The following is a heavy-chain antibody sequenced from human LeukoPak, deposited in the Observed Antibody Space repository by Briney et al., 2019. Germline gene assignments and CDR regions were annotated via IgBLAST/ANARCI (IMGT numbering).Heavy chain of an antibody. Sequence: GGSLRLSCAVSGLTFRNYAMSWVRQAPGKGLEWAPAITGRGGHTYYADSVKGRFTISRDNSRHTLYLQMNSLRAEDTAVYYCAKDLFDSTGWYDPYYFYYMDVWGKGTTVTVSS. V-gene: IGHV3-23*01. CDR3: AKDLFDSTGWYDPYYFYYMDV. CDR1: GLTFRNYA. CDR2: ITGRGGHT. D-gene: IGHD6-19*01. J-gene: IGHJ6*03.